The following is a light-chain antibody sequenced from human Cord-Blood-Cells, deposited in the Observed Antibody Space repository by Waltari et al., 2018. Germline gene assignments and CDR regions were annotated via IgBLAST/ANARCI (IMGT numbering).Light chain of an antibody. CDR1: QSVSSSY. J-gene: IGKJ5*01. CDR2: GAS. CDR3: QQYGSSPPSIT. Sequence: EIVLTQSPGTLSLSPGERATLSCRASQSVSSSYLAWYQQKPGQAPRLLIYGASSRATGIPDRVSGSGSETDFTLTISRLEPEDVAVYYCQQYGSSPPSITFGQGTRLEMK. V-gene: IGKV3-20*01.